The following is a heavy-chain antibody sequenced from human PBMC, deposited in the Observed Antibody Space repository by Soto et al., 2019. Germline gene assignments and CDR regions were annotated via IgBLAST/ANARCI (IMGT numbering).Heavy chain of an antibody. CDR3: AKGQHCSTTSCYFYYYGVDV. D-gene: IGHD2-2*01. Sequence: QVQLVESGGGVVQPGRSLRLSCAASGFTFSSYGMHWVRQAPGKGLEWVAVISYDGSNKYYADSVKGRLTISRDNSNNTLYLQINSLRAEDTAVYYCAKGQHCSTTSCYFYYYGVDVWGQGTTVAVSS. CDR1: GFTFSSYG. J-gene: IGHJ6*02. V-gene: IGHV3-30*18. CDR2: ISYDGSNK.